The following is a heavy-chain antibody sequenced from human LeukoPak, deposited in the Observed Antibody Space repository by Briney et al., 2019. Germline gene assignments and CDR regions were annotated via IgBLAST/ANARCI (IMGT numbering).Heavy chain of an antibody. CDR2: IYHSGTT. J-gene: IGHJ5*02. D-gene: IGHD6-13*01. CDR1: GYSISSGYF. V-gene: IGHV4-38-2*02. Sequence: SETLSLTCTVSGYSISSGYFWGWIRQPPGQGLEWIGSIYHSGTTYYNPSLKSRVTISVDTSKNQFSLKLTSVTAADTAVYYCARGYSSSWYFNWFDPWGQGTLVIVSS. CDR3: ARGYSSSWYFNWFDP.